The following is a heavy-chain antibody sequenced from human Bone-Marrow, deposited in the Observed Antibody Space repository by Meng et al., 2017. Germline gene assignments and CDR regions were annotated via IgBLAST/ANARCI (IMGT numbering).Heavy chain of an antibody. V-gene: IGHV1-69*01. CDR1: GCTFSSYA. CDR2: IIPIFGTA. J-gene: IGHJ4*02. CDR3: ARVAAGTSIYFDY. D-gene: IGHD6-13*01. Sequence: VLRVQAVDGGKKPGSWVMVACKASGCTFSSYAISWVRQAPGQGLEWMGGIIPIFGTANYAQKFQGIVTITADESTSTAYMELSSLRSEDTALYYCARVAAGTSIYFDYWGQGTLVTVSS.